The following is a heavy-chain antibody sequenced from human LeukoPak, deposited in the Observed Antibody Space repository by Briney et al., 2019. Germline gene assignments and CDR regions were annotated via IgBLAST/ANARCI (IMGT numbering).Heavy chain of an antibody. D-gene: IGHD6-13*01. J-gene: IGHJ3*02. Sequence: SETLSLTCTVFGYSISSGYYWGWIRQPPGKGLEGIGSIYHSGSTYYNPSLKSRVTISVDRSKNQFSLKLSSVTAADTAVYYCARAPAYSSSWYDGAFDIWGQGTMVTVSS. CDR1: GYSISSGYY. CDR2: IYHSGST. CDR3: ARAPAYSSSWYDGAFDI. V-gene: IGHV4-38-2*02.